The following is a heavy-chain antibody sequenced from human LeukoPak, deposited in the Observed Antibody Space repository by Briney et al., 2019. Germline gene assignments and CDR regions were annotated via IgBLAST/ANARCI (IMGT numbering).Heavy chain of an antibody. D-gene: IGHD3-22*01. CDR1: GGTFSSYA. CDR2: IIPIFGTT. Sequence: SVKVSCKASGGTFSSYAIGWVRQAPGQGLEWMGGIIPIFGTTNYAQKFQGRVMITADKSTSTAYMELSSLRSEDTAVYYCARYDSSGYYVPYYFDYWGQGTLVTVSS. V-gene: IGHV1-69*06. CDR3: ARYDSSGYYVPYYFDY. J-gene: IGHJ4*02.